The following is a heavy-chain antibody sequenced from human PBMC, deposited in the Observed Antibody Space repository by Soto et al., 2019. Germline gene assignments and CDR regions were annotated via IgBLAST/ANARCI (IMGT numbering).Heavy chain of an antibody. Sequence: QVQLVQSGAEVKKPGASVKVSCKASGYTFTSYGISWVRQAPGQGLEWMGWISAYNGNTNYAQKLQGRVTMTTDTTTSPACMELRSLRSDDTAVYYCARVHYGDYGLSPLPPDYWGQGTLVTVSS. J-gene: IGHJ4*02. CDR3: ARVHYGDYGLSPLPPDY. D-gene: IGHD4-17*01. V-gene: IGHV1-18*01. CDR1: GYTFTSYG. CDR2: ISAYNGNT.